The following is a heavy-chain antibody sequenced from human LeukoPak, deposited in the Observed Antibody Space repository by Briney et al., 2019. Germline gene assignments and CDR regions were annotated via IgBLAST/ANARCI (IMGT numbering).Heavy chain of an antibody. D-gene: IGHD6-13*01. CDR2: TYCRSKWYN. CDR3: ARDSRDSSSWWGSYFDY. J-gene: IGHJ4*02. V-gene: IGHV6-1*01. Sequence: SQTLSLTCAISGDSVSSNSAAWNWIRQSPSRGLEWLGRTYCRSKWYNDYAVSVKSRITINPDTSKNQFFLQLNSVTPEDTAVYYCARDSRDSSSWWGSYFDYWGQGTLVTVSS. CDR1: GDSVSSNSAA.